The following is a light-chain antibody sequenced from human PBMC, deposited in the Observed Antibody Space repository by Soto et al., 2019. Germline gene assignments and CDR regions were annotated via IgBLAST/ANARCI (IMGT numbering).Light chain of an antibody. CDR3: QYYESSLILYG. CDR1: SSNIGAGYD. J-gene: IGLJ1*01. CDR2: GNN. V-gene: IGLV1-40*01. Sequence: QSVLTQPPSVSGAPGRRVTISCTGSSSNIGAGYDVNWYQQLPGSAPKLLIYGNNNRPSGVPDRFSGSKSGPSGSLAITGLQPEHEADYYCQYYESSLILYGFGPGTKLTVL.